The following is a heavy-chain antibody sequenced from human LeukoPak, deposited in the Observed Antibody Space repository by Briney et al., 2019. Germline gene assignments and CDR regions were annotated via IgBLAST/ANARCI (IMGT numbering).Heavy chain of an antibody. CDR3: ARDDWQQLTRGIDY. D-gene: IGHD6-13*01. V-gene: IGHV1-2*02. Sequence: ASVKVSCKASGYDFITFDINWVRQAPGQGLEWMGWINPNSGGTNYAQKFQGRVTMTRDTSISTAYMELSRLRSDDTAVYYCARDDWQQLTRGIDYWGQGTLVTVSS. J-gene: IGHJ4*02. CDR1: GYDFITFD. CDR2: INPNSGGT.